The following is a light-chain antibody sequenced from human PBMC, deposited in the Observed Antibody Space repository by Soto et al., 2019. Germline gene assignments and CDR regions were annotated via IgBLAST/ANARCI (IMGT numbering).Light chain of an antibody. CDR3: SSYTSSSTYV. CDR2: DVS. CDR1: SSDVGGYNY. J-gene: IGLJ1*01. V-gene: IGLV2-14*01. Sequence: QSALTQPASVSGSLGQSITISCTETSSDVGGYNYVSWYQQHPGKAPKLMIYDVSNRPSGVSNRFSGSKSGNTASLTISGLQAEDEADYYCSSYTSSSTYVFGTGTKVTVL.